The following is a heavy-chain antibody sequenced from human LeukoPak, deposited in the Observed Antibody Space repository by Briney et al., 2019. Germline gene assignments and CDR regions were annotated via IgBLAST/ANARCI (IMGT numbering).Heavy chain of an antibody. J-gene: IGHJ4*02. D-gene: IGHD5-18*01. V-gene: IGHV1-24*01. CDR2: FDVIDSET. Sequence: GASVKVSCTVSGSSLSELSLYWVRQAPGKGLEWMGGFDVIDSETFYAQKFQGRVTMTEDSSRDTAYMELRSLTSADTALYYCAAGRPYSLLDYWGQGTLVTVSS. CDR1: GSSLSELS. CDR3: AAGRPYSLLDY.